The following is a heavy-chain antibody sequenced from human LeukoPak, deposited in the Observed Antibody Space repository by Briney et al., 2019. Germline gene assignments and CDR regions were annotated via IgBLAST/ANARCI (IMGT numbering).Heavy chain of an antibody. D-gene: IGHD6-13*01. CDR1: GFTFSSYA. Sequence: GGSLRLSCAASGFTFSSYATHWVRQAPGKGLEYVSAISSNGGSTYYANSVKGRFTISRDNSKNTLYLQMGSLRAEDMAVYYCARVVGSSWYDYWGQGTLVTVSS. CDR3: ARVVGSSWYDY. CDR2: ISSNGGST. V-gene: IGHV3-64*01. J-gene: IGHJ4*02.